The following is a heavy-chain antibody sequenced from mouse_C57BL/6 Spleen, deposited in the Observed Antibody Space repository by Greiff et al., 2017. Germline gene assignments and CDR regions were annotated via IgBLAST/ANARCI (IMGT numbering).Heavy chain of an antibody. Sequence: VKLQESGPELVKPGASVKISCKASGYAFSSSWMNWVKQRPGKGLEWIGRIYPGDGAPNYNGKFKGKATLTADKSSSTAYMQLSSLTAEDSAVYFCAPLTGAGAMDYWGQGTSVTVSS. CDR1: GYAFSSSW. CDR2: IYPGDGAP. CDR3: APLTGAGAMDY. D-gene: IGHD4-1*01. J-gene: IGHJ4*01. V-gene: IGHV1-82*01.